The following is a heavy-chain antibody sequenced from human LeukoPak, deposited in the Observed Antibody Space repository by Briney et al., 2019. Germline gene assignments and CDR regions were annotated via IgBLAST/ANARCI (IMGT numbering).Heavy chain of an antibody. Sequence: ASVKVSCKASGYTFTRYTMTWVRQAPGQGLEWMGWINTNTGNPTYAQGFTGRFVFSSDTSVSTAYLQISSLKAEDSGVYYCARDYNSASAYWGQGTLVTVSS. CDR1: GYTFTRYT. CDR2: INTNTGNP. CDR3: ARDYNSASAY. D-gene: IGHD2/OR15-2a*01. J-gene: IGHJ4*02. V-gene: IGHV7-4-1*02.